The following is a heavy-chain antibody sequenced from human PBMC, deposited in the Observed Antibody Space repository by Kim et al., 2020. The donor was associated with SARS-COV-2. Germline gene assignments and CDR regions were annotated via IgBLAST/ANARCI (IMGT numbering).Heavy chain of an antibody. D-gene: IGHD1-26*01. CDR1: GFTFSSYA. J-gene: IGHJ4*02. CDR3: ARGRSGSYRSSFDY. Sequence: GGSLRLSCAASGFTFSSYAMHWVRQAPGKGLEWVAVISYDGSTKYYADSVKGRFTISRDNSKNTLYLQMNSLRAEDTAVYYCARGRSGSYRSSFDYWGQGTLVTVSS. CDR2: ISYDGSTK. V-gene: IGHV3-30*04.